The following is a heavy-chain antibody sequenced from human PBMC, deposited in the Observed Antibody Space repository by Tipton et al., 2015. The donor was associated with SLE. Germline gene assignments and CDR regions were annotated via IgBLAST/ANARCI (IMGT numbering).Heavy chain of an antibody. V-gene: IGHV4-39*07. D-gene: IGHD6-13*01. J-gene: IGHJ5*02. CDR3: ARDLAAAGAVWFDP. CDR2: IYYTGNT. Sequence: LRLSCTVSGGSISSSSYYWGWIRQPPGKGLEWIGNIYYTGNTFYNPSLKSRVTMSVDRSKNQFSLRLTSVTSADTAIYYCARDLAAAGAVWFDPWGQGTLVTVSS. CDR1: GGSISSSSYY.